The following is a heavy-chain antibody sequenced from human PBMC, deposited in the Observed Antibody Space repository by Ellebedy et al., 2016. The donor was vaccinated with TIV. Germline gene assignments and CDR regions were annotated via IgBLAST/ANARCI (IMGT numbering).Heavy chain of an antibody. Sequence: GESLKISCAASGFIFNDYWMHWVRQTPGRGLEWVANISQDGSQKYYVDSVKGRFTISRDNAKNSLYLQMNSLRDEDTAVYYCARAIGVADCSWGQGTLVTVSS. CDR3: ARAIGVADCS. V-gene: IGHV3-7*01. J-gene: IGHJ5*02. D-gene: IGHD2-21*02. CDR2: ISQDGSQK. CDR1: GFIFNDYW.